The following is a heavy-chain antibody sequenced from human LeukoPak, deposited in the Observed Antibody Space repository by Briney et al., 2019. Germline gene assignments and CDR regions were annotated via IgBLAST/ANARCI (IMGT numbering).Heavy chain of an antibody. J-gene: IGHJ4*02. CDR3: VRDFRSADY. CDR1: GNYW. V-gene: IGHV3-74*01. Sequence: SGGSLRLSCAASGNYWMHWVRQAPGKGPMWVSRICPDGTGISYADSVKARFTTSRDNAKNTVYLQMNGLREEDTAVYYCVRDFRSADYWGQGTLVTVSS. CDR2: ICPDGTGI.